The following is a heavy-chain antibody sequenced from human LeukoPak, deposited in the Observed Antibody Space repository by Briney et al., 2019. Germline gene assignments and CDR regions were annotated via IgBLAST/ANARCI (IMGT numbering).Heavy chain of an antibody. CDR2: ISYDGSNK. D-gene: IGHD1-26*01. Sequence: PVGSLRLSCAASGFTFSSYGMHWVRQAPGKGLEWVAVISYDGSNKYYADSVKGRFTISRDNSKNTLYLQMNSLRAEDTAVYYCAKVGATFDYWGQGTLVTVSS. V-gene: IGHV3-30*18. J-gene: IGHJ4*02. CDR1: GFTFSSYG. CDR3: AKVGATFDY.